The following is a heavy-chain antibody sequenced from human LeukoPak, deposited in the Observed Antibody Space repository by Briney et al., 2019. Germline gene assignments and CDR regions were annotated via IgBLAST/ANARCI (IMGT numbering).Heavy chain of an antibody. Sequence: SVKVSCKASGGTFSSYAIGWVRQAPGQGLEWMGGIIPIFGTANYAQRFQGRVTITTDEPTSTAYMELSSLRSEDTAVYYCARGRDGYNSNYWGQGTLVTVSS. D-gene: IGHD5-24*01. CDR1: GGTFSSYA. J-gene: IGHJ4*02. V-gene: IGHV1-69*05. CDR2: IIPIFGTA. CDR3: ARGRDGYNSNY.